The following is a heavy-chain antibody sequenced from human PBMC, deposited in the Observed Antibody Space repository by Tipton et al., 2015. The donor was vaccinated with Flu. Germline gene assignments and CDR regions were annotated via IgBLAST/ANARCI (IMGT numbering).Heavy chain of an antibody. D-gene: IGHD1/OR15-1a*01. CDR1: GGSISSYY. J-gene: IGHJ4*02. V-gene: IGHV4-4*08. Sequence: TLSLTCTVSGGSISSYYWSWIRQPPGKGLEWIGEMDHSGSANYNPSLKSRVTISVDTSKNQFSLKLSSVTAADTAVYYCARVLEQVDYWGQGTLVTVSS. CDR3: ARVLEQVDY. CDR2: MDHSGSA.